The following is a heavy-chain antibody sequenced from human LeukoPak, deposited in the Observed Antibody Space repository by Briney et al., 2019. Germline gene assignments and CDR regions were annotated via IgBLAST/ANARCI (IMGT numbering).Heavy chain of an antibody. Sequence: GGSLRLSWAASGXTFSSYAIHWVRQAPGKGLEWVAVISFDGSNKIYAGSVKGRFTNSRDDSKNTLYLQMNSLRPDDTAVYYCARPREAGSSSGWYFDYWGQGTLVTVSS. CDR3: ARPREAGSSSGWYFDY. CDR1: GXTFSSYA. J-gene: IGHJ4*02. D-gene: IGHD6-19*01. CDR2: ISFDGSNK. V-gene: IGHV3-30-3*01.